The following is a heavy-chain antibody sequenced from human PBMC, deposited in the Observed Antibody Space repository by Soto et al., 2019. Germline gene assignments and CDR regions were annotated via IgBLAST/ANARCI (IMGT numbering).Heavy chain of an antibody. V-gene: IGHV3-23*01. CDR3: AKESSPNTYYAFDF. CDR1: GFTFSTYA. Sequence: EVQLLETGGGLVQPGGSLRLSCTASGFTFSTYAMSWVRQAPGEGLEWVSSISERAIYTDYADSVKGRFTIARDNSKNTLYVQLTSLRAEEKAVYYCAKESSPNTYYAFDFWGQGTLVTVSS. J-gene: IGHJ3*01. CDR2: ISERAIYT. D-gene: IGHD2-8*01.